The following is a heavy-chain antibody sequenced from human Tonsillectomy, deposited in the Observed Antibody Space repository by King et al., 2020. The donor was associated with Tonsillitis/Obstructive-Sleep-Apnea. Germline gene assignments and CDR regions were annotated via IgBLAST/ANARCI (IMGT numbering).Heavy chain of an antibody. D-gene: IGHD5-18*01. CDR2: ISSDGSNK. CDR3: AKVVGYSYGEFDY. V-gene: IGHV3-30*18. Sequence: VQLVESGVGVVQPGRSLRLSCAASGFTFSSYGMHWVRQAPDKGLEWVAVISSDGSNKYYADSVKGRFTISRDNSKNTLYLQMNSLRVEDTAVYYCAKVVGYSYGEFDYWGQGTLVTVSS. J-gene: IGHJ4*02. CDR1: GFTFSSYG.